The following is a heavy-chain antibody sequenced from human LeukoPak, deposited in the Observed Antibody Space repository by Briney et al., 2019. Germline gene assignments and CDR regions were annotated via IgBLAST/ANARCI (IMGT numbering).Heavy chain of an antibody. D-gene: IGHD1-26*01. V-gene: IGHV3-74*01. CDR2: INTDGSST. CDR3: ARDMSVWELLRGLDY. Sequence: GGSLRLSCAGSGFTFSSYWMHWVRQAPGKGLVWVSRINTDGSSTSYADSVKGRFTISRDNAKNTLYLQMNSLRAEDTAVYYCARDMSVWELLRGLDYWGQGTLVTVSS. CDR1: GFTFSSYW. J-gene: IGHJ4*02.